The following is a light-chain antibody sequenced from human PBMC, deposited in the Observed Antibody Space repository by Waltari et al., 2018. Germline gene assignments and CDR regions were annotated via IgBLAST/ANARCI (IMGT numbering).Light chain of an antibody. CDR2: TTS. Sequence: DIQMTQSPSSLSASVGDRVTITCRASQTITNYLAWYQQKPGKAPRLLIYTTSTLEGGVPLRFSGSGSGRDVTLTISSLQPEDSATYFCQQTYTVPYTFGQGTTLEIK. CDR1: QTITNY. CDR3: QQTYTVPYT. J-gene: IGKJ2*01. V-gene: IGKV1-39*01.